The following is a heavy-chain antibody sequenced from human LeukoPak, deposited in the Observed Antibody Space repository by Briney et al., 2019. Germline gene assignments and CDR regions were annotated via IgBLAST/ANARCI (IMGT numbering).Heavy chain of an antibody. Sequence: PGGSLRLSCAVSGFTFSSYGMHWIRQAPGKGLEWVAFIRYDGSYEYYGDSVKGRFTISRDNSKTTLYLQMNSLRSEDTAVYYCAKDGGLHLYYYYNYMDIWGKGTTVTVSS. D-gene: IGHD5-24*01. CDR2: IRYDGSYE. V-gene: IGHV3-30*02. CDR1: GFTFSSYG. J-gene: IGHJ6*03. CDR3: AKDGGLHLYYYYNYMDI.